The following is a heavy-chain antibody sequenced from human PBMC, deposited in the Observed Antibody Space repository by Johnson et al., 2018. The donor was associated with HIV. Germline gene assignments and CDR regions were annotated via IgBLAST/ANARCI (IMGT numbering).Heavy chain of an antibody. CDR2: IYSDGNT. CDR3: ARGKTGYDAFDI. J-gene: IGHJ3*02. D-gene: IGHD3-9*01. CDR1: GFTVRSNY. Sequence: VQLVESGGGLIQPGGSLRLSCAASGFTVRSNYMSWVRQAPGKGLELVSVIYSDGNTYYADSVTGRFTISRDNSKTTLYLQMNSLRAEATAVYYCARGKTGYDAFDIWGQGTMVTVSS. V-gene: IGHV3-53*01.